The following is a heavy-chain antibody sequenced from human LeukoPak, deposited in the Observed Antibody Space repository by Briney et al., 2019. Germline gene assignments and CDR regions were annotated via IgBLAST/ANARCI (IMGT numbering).Heavy chain of an antibody. V-gene: IGHV1-58*01. Sequence: EASVKVSCKASGFTFTSSAVQWVRQARGQRLEWIGWIVVGSGNTNYAQKFQERVTITGDMSTSTAYMELSSLRSEDTAVYYCAADRPPITMVRGVIIDWGQGTLVTVSS. CDR3: AADRPPITMVRGVIID. CDR2: IVVGSGNT. D-gene: IGHD3-10*01. J-gene: IGHJ4*02. CDR1: GFTFTSSA.